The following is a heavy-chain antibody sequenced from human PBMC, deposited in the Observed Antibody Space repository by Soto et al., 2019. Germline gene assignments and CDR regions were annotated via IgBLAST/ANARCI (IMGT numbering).Heavy chain of an antibody. CDR1: GYSFTSYW. CDR2: IYPGDSDT. Sequence: GESLKISCKGPGYSFTSYWIGWVRQMPGKGLEWMGIIYPGDSDTRYSPSFQGQVTISADKSISTAYLQWSSLKASDTAMYYCARNSRYCSGGSCYSGTYYYGMDVWDQVTTVTVSS. CDR3: ARNSRYCSGGSCYSGTYYYGMDV. D-gene: IGHD2-15*01. J-gene: IGHJ6*02. V-gene: IGHV5-51*01.